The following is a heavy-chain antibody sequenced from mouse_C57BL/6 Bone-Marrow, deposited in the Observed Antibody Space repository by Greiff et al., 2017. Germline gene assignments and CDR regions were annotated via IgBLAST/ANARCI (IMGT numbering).Heavy chain of an antibody. J-gene: IGHJ4*01. V-gene: IGHV1-7*01. CDR1: GYTFTSYW. D-gene: IGHD1-1*02. CDR3: ARFPFGWWAMDY. Sequence: VQVVESGAELAKPGASVKLSCKASGYTFTSYWMHWVKQRPGQGLEWIGYINPSSGYTKYNQKFKDKATLTADKSSSTAYMQLSSRTYEDSAVYYCARFPFGWWAMDYWGQGTSVTVSS. CDR2: INPSSGYT.